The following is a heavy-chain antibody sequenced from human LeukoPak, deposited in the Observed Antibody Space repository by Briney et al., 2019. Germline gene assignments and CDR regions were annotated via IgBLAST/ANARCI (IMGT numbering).Heavy chain of an antibody. CDR3: ARGGVNNYFDP. V-gene: IGHV1-2*02. J-gene: IGHJ5*02. Sequence: GASVKVSCKTSGYTFSGYYMHWVRQAPGQGPEWVGWINPHSGVTKYAQKFQGRVTVTGDTSINTAYMELRSLTSDDTAVYYCARGGVNNYFDPWGQGTLVTVSS. D-gene: IGHD3-16*01. CDR1: GYTFSGYY. CDR2: INPHSGVT.